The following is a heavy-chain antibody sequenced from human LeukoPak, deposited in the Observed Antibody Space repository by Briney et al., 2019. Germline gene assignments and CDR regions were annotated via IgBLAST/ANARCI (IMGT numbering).Heavy chain of an antibody. CDR2: IWYNGDNK. CDR3: ARDSRVTTYYYYGMDV. V-gene: IGHV3-33*01. CDR1: GFTFSSYG. Sequence: GGSLRLSCAASGFTFSSYGMHWVRQSPAKGLEWVVAIWYNGDNKDYAASVKGRFTISRDNSNNTLYLQMNSLRAEDTAIYYCARDSRVTTYYYYGMDVWGQGTTVTVSS. D-gene: IGHD4-17*01. J-gene: IGHJ6*02.